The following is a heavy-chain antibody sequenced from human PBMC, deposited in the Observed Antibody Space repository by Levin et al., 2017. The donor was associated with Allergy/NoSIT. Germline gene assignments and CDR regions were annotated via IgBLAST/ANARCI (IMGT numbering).Heavy chain of an antibody. D-gene: IGHD2-8*01. CDR3: LVSNVRDDP. CDR2: IKGKADGGTI. CDR1: GITFTNAW. Sequence: GESLKISCAVSGITFTNAWLTWVRQAPGKGLEWVGRIKGKADGGTIDYAAPVKGRFTISRDDSKNTLYLQMNSLKTEDTAVYYCLVSNVRDDPWGQGTLVTVSS. J-gene: IGHJ5*02. V-gene: IGHV3-15*01.